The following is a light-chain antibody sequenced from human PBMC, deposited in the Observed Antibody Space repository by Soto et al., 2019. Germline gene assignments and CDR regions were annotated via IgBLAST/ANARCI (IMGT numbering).Light chain of an antibody. J-gene: IGKJ4*02. Sequence: VVLTQSPDTLSVSAGARVTLSCRASHDIDSSNLSWYQQRPGQAPRLLIHGTSNRAAGVPERFSGSGYRTDFTLTISSLETEDFAVYYCHLYGGSPPVTFGGGTKVDIK. V-gene: IGKV3-20*01. CDR1: HDIDSSN. CDR3: HLYGGSPPVT. CDR2: GTS.